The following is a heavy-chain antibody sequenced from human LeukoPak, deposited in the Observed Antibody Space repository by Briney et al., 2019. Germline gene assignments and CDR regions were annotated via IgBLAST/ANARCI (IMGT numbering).Heavy chain of an antibody. CDR1: GFTFSSYA. D-gene: IGHD6-6*01. CDR3: AKAKYSSSSDLLDY. J-gene: IGHJ4*02. V-gene: IGHV3-23*01. CDR2: ISGSGGST. Sequence: GGSLRLSCAASGFTFSSYAMSWVHQAPGKGLEWVSTISGSGGSTYYADSVKGRFTISRDISKNTLFLQMNSLRADDTAVYYCAKAKYSSSSDLLDYWGQGTLVTVSS.